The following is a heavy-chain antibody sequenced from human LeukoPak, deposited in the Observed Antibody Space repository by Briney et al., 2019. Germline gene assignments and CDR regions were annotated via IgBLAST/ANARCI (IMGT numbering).Heavy chain of an antibody. Sequence: GEINHSGSTNYNPSLKSRVTISVDTSKNQFSLKLSSVTAADTAVYYCARTTMAYYYYYMDVWGKGTTVTVSS. CDR3: ARTTMAYYYYYMDV. D-gene: IGHD5-18*01. V-gene: IGHV4-34*01. J-gene: IGHJ6*03. CDR2: INHSGST.